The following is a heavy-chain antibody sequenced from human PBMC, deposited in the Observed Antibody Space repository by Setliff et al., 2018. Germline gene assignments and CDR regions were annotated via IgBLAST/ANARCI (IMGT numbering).Heavy chain of an antibody. CDR3: VRSGKFGMRFWFDQ. D-gene: IGHD1-26*01. Sequence: ASVKVSCKASGYSLNTYGISWVRQAPGQGLEWMGWISGYNGFIIYAQKFQGRVTMTRDTSINTAYMELGSLTSDDTAFYYCVRSGKFGMRFWFDQWGQGTLVTVSS. CDR1: GYSLNTYG. J-gene: IGHJ5*02. V-gene: IGHV1-18*01. CDR2: ISGYNGFI.